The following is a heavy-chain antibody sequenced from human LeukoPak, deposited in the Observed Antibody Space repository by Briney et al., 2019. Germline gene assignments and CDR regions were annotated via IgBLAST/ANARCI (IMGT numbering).Heavy chain of an antibody. V-gene: IGHV4-59*01. CDR1: GGSISSYY. D-gene: IGHD6-6*01. CDR3: ARVNSSSWDDAFDI. CDR2: IYYSGST. Sequence: SETLSLTCTVSGGSISSYYWSWIRQPPGKGLEWIGYIYYSGSTNYNPSLKSRVTISVDTSKNQFSLKLSSVTAADTAVYYCARVNSSSWDDAFDIWGQGTMVTVSS. J-gene: IGHJ3*02.